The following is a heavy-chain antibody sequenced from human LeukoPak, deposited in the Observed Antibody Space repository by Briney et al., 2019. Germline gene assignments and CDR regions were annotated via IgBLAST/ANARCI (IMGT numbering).Heavy chain of an antibody. V-gene: IGHV3-21*01. D-gene: IGHD6-6*01. CDR3: ARWPYSSSYYFDY. CDR1: GFTFSDAC. J-gene: IGHJ4*02. CDR2: ITSGTTYI. Sequence: GGSLRLSCIASGFTFSDACMSWVRQAPGKGLEWVSSITSGTTYIYYADSVRSRFTLSRDNAKNSLYLQMNSLRAEDTAVYYCARWPYSSSYYFDYWGQGTLVTVSS.